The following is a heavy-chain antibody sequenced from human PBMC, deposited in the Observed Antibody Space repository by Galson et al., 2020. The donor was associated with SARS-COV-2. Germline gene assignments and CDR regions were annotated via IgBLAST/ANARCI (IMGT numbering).Heavy chain of an antibody. CDR3: ARWEGDYSAYDI. CDR2: IRYDGSKS. Sequence: SCTASGYTFGSYGMHWVRQAPGKGLECVAFIRYDGSKSFYADSVKGRFTISRDNANNMLSLQMNSLTVDDTAMYYCARWEGDYSAYDIWGQGTMVTVSS. D-gene: IGHD4-4*01. CDR1: GYTFGSYG. V-gene: IGHV3-30*02. J-gene: IGHJ3*02.